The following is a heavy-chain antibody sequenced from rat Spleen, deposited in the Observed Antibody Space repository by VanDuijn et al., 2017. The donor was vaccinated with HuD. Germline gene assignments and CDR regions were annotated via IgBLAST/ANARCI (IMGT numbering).Heavy chain of an antibody. J-gene: IGHJ3*01. D-gene: IGHD1-9*01. CDR1: GFTFSDYN. CDR2: IIYDGSRT. CDR3: ARHPTYYGFDGDWFAC. Sequence: EVQLVESGGGLVQPGRSLKLSCAASGFTFSDYNMAWVRQAPMKGLEWVATIIYDGSRTYYRDSVKGRFTISRDNAKSTLYLQMNSLRSEDTATYYCARHPTYYGFDGDWFACWGQGTLVTVSS. V-gene: IGHV5S10*01.